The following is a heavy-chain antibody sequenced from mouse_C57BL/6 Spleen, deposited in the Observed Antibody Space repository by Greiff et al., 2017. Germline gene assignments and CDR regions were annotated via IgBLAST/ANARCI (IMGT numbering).Heavy chain of an antibody. Sequence: VQLQQSGPGLVAPSQSLSITCPVSGFSLTSYAISWVRQPPGKGLEWLGVIWTGGGTNYNSALKSRLSISKDNSKSQVFLKMNSLQTDDTARYYCARAANWDDYAMDYWGQGTSVTVSS. CDR2: IWTGGGT. CDR3: ARAANWDDYAMDY. CDR1: GFSLTSYA. D-gene: IGHD4-1*01. V-gene: IGHV2-9-1*01. J-gene: IGHJ4*01.